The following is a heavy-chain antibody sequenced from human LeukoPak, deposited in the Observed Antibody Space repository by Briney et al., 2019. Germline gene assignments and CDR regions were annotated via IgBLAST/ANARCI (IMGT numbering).Heavy chain of an antibody. Sequence: GGSLRLSCAASGFTFDEYTMLWVREAPGKGVEWVSLISWDGGSTYYADSVKGRFTISRDNSKNSLYLQMNSLRTEDTALYYCAKDYSSSWYFDYWGQGTLVTVSS. V-gene: IGHV3-43*01. CDR2: ISWDGGST. J-gene: IGHJ4*02. CDR1: GFTFDEYT. D-gene: IGHD6-13*01. CDR3: AKDYSSSWYFDY.